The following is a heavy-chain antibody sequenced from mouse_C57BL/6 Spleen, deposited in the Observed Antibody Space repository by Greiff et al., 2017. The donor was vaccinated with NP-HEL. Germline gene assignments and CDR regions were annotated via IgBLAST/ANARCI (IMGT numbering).Heavy chain of an antibody. D-gene: IGHD2-2*01. CDR1: GYSFTGYY. CDR2: INPSTGGT. J-gene: IGHJ2*01. CDR3: ARGNYGYDDD. Sequence: VHVMQSGPGLVKPGASVKISCKASGYSFTGYYMNWVKQSPEKSLEWIGEINPSTGGTSYNQKFKAKATFTVDKSSSTAYMQLMSLTSEDSAVYYCARGNYGYDDDWGQGTTLTVSS. V-gene: IGHV1-42*01.